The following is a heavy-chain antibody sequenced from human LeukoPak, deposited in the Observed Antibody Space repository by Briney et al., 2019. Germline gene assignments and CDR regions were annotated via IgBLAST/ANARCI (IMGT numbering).Heavy chain of an antibody. J-gene: IGHJ3*02. V-gene: IGHV3-9*01. D-gene: IGHD6-19*01. CDR2: MSWNSGSI. Sequence: PGGSLRLSCAASGFTCDDYAMHWVRQGPGKGLEWVSGMSWNSGSIGYADSVKGRFTISRDNAKNSLYLQMNSLRAEDTALYYCAKSPSSGWTVDAFGIWGQGTMVTVSS. CDR3: AKSPSSGWTVDAFGI. CDR1: GFTCDDYA.